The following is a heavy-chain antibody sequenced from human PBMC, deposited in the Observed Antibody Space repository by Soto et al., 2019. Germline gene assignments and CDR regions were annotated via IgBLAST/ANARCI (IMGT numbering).Heavy chain of an antibody. J-gene: IGHJ5*02. CDR1: GGTFSRYA. CDR2: IIPIFGTA. V-gene: IGHV1-69*01. Sequence: QVQLVQSGAEVKKPGSSVKVSCKASGGTFSRYAISWVRQAPGQGLEWMGGIIPIFGTANYAQKFQGRVTITADESTSTAYVELSSLTFEDTAVYYCARAIVGPTTTGWLDPWGQGTLVTVSS. CDR3: ARAIVGPTTTGWLDP. D-gene: IGHD1-26*01.